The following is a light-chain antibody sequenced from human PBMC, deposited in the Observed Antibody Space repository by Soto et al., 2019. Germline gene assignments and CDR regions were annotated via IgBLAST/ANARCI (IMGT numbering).Light chain of an antibody. CDR1: SSDVGGYNY. CDR3: RSYTSSSTFSYV. Sequence: QSALTQPASVSGSPGQSITISCTGTSSDVGGYNYVSWYQQHPGKAPKLMIYDVSNRPSGVSNRFSGSKSGNTASLTISGLQAEDEADYYCRSYTSSSTFSYVFGTGTKVTVL. V-gene: IGLV2-14*01. CDR2: DVS. J-gene: IGLJ1*01.